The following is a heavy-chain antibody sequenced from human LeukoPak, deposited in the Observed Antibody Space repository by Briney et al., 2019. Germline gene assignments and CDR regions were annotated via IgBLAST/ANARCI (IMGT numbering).Heavy chain of an antibody. Sequence: SVKVSCKASGGTFSSYAISWVRQAPGQGLEWMGRIIPILGIANYAQKFQGRVTITADKSTGTAYMELSSLRSEDTAVYYCAVAVAYYYYGMDVWGQGTTVTVSS. J-gene: IGHJ6*02. V-gene: IGHV1-69*04. D-gene: IGHD6-19*01. CDR3: AVAVAYYYYGMDV. CDR2: IIPILGIA. CDR1: GGTFSSYA.